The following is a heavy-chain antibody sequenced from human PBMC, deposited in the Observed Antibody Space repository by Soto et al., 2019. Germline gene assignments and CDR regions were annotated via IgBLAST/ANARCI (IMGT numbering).Heavy chain of an antibody. J-gene: IGHJ4*02. CDR3: ADSSSAAH. CDR1: GGSFSGYY. Sequence: PSETLSLTCAVYGGSFSGYYWSWIRQPPGKGLEWIGEINHSGSTNYNPSLKSRVTISVDTSKNQFSLKLSSVTAADTAVYYCADSSSAAHWGQGTLVTVSS. CDR2: INHSGST. V-gene: IGHV4-34*01. D-gene: IGHD6-6*01.